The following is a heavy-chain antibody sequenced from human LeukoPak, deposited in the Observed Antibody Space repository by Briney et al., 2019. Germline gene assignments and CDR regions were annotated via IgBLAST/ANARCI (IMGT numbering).Heavy chain of an antibody. Sequence: GASVKVSCKASGYTFTGYYMHWVRQAPGQGLEWMGWINPNSGGTNYAQKFQGRVTMTRDTSISTAYMELSRLRSDDTAVYYCARAGEAYSNYDWFDPWGQGTLVTVSS. CDR1: GYTFTGYY. V-gene: IGHV1-2*02. CDR2: INPNSGGT. J-gene: IGHJ5*02. D-gene: IGHD4-11*01. CDR3: ARAGEAYSNYDWFDP.